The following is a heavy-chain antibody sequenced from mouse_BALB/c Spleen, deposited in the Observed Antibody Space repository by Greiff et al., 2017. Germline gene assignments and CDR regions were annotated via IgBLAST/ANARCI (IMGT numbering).Heavy chain of an antibody. Sequence: QVQLQQSGAELMQPGASVKISCKATGYTFSSYWIEWVKQRPGHGLEWIGEILPGSGSTNYNEKFKGKATFTADTSSNTAYMQLSSLTSEDCAVYYCARLYCGRFAYWGQGTLVTVSA. D-gene: IGHD2-1*01. CDR2: ILPGSGST. CDR3: ARLYCGRFAY. J-gene: IGHJ3*01. CDR1: GYTFSSYW. V-gene: IGHV1-9*01.